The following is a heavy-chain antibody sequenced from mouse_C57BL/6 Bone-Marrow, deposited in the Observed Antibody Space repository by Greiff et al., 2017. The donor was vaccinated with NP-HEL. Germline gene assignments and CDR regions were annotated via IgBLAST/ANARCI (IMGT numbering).Heavy chain of an antibody. CDR2: IDPSDSYT. V-gene: IGHV1-69*01. CDR3: ARSDYSNYGGFAY. J-gene: IGHJ3*01. D-gene: IGHD2-5*01. Sequence: QVQLQQPGAELVMPGASVKLSCKASGYTFTSYWMHWVKQRPGQGLEWIGEIDPSDSYTTYNQKFKGKSTLTVDKSSSTAYMQLSSLTSEDSAVYYCARSDYSNYGGFAYWGQGTLVTVSA. CDR1: GYTFTSYW.